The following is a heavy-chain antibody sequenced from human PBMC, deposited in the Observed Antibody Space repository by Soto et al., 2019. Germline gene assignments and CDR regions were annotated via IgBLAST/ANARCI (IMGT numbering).Heavy chain of an antibody. J-gene: IGHJ6*03. CDR3: ARENYDDYYYYIDV. Sequence: EVQLVESGGHLVQPGGSLRLSCTASGFRFSSHWMHWVRQGPGKGLVWVSRINADGSYTTHGDSVKGRFTISRDNAKNTLFLQMNSLRAEDTGVYYCARENYDDYYYYIDVWGKGTTVTVSS. CDR1: GFRFSSHW. CDR2: INADGSYT. D-gene: IGHD3-3*01. V-gene: IGHV3-74*01.